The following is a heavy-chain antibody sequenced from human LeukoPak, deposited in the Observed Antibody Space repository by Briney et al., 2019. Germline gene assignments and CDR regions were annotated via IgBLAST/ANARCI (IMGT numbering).Heavy chain of an antibody. CDR1: GGSISSYY. V-gene: IGHV4-59*08. D-gene: IGHD3-22*01. Sequence: PSETLSLTCTVSGGSISSYYWSWIRQPPGKGLEWIGYIYYSGSTNYNPSLKSRVTISVDTSKNQFSLKLSSVTAADTAVYYCAGKYYYDSSGYFYVDYWAREPWSPSPQ. CDR2: IYYSGST. J-gene: IGHJ4*02. CDR3: AGKYYYDSSGYFYVDY.